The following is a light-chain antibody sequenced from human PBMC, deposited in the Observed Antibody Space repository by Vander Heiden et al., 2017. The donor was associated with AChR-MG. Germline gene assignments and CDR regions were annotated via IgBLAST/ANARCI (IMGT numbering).Light chain of an antibody. J-gene: IGLJ1*01. V-gene: IGLV2-14*03. CDR3: SAYTSSSTRV. Sequence: QSALTQPASVSGSPGQSITISCSGTSSDIGGYNYVSWYQQHAGKAPKVIIYDVRNRPAGVSDRFSGSKSGNTASLTISGLQAEDEADYYGSAYTSSSTRVFGTGTKVIVL. CDR2: DVR. CDR1: SSDIGGYNY.